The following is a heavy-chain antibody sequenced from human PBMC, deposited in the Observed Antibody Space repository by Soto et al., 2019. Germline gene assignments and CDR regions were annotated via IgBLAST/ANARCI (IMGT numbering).Heavy chain of an antibody. CDR2: IHHSGST. CDR1: GYAISSGYY. D-gene: IGHD1-1*01. Sequence: PSETLSLTCAVSGYAISSGYYCGWIRQPPGKGLEWIGSIHHSGSTYYNPSLKSRVTISVDKSKNQFSLRLSSVTAADTAVYYCARALVLTGIQGWYFDLWGRGTLVTVSS. V-gene: IGHV4-38-2*01. CDR3: ARALVLTGIQGWYFDL. J-gene: IGHJ2*01.